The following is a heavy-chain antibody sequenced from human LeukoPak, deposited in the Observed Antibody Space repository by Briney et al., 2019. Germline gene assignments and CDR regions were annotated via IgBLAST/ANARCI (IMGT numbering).Heavy chain of an antibody. D-gene: IGHD1-7*01. Sequence: ASVKVSCKASGYTFTCYYMHWVRQAPGQGLEWMGWINPNSGGTNYAQKFQGRVTMTRDTSISTAYMELSRLRSDDTAVYYCARVDNWNYGFDYWGQGTLVTVSS. V-gene: IGHV1-2*02. J-gene: IGHJ4*02. CDR2: INPNSGGT. CDR3: ARVDNWNYGFDY. CDR1: GYTFTCYY.